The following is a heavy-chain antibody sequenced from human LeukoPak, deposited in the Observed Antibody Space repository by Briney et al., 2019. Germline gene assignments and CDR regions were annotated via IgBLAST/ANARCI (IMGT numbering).Heavy chain of an antibody. D-gene: IGHD6-6*01. CDR3: ARGDSAVYSSIAARPSLTGFDP. V-gene: IGHV4-31*03. J-gene: IGHJ5*02. CDR1: GGSISSGGYY. Sequence: SETLSLTCTVSGGSISSGGYYWSWIRQHPGKGLEWIGHIYYSGSTYYNPSLKSRVTISVDTSKNQFSLKLSSVTAADTAVYYCARGDSAVYSSIAARPSLTGFDPWGQGTLVTVSS. CDR2: IYYSGST.